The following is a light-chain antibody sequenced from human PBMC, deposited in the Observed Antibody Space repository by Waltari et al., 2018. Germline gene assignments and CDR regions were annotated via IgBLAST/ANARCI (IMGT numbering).Light chain of an antibody. CDR1: ESVTNDY. CDR2: DAS. V-gene: IGKV3-20*01. CDR3: QQYGSLPWT. J-gene: IGKJ1*01. Sequence: EVVLTQSSGTLSLSPGERATLSCRASESVTNDYLAWYQQKPGQAPRPLTYDASIRATGIPDRFSGSGSGTDFTRTITRLEPEDFAVYHCQQYGSLPWTFGQGTMVDMK.